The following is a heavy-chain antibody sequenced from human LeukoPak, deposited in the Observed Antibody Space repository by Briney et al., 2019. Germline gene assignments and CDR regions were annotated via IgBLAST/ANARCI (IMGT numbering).Heavy chain of an antibody. CDR2: ISNDGGGT. CDR1: GFIFNNYG. Sequence: GGSLRLSCAASGFIFNNYGLVWVRQAPGKGLEWVSAISNDGGGTTYADFVKGRFSVSRDNSKNTLFLQMNSLRAEDTALYYRAKGSSGYFFDLWGQGTLVTVSS. J-gene: IGHJ4*02. D-gene: IGHD3-22*01. CDR3: AKGSSGYFFDL. V-gene: IGHV3-23*01.